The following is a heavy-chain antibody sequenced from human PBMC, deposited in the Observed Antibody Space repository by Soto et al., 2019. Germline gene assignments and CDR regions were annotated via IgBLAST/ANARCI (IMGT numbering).Heavy chain of an antibody. V-gene: IGHV4-4*02. J-gene: IGHJ4*02. CDR3: ADRLAVAGGFDY. CDR1: GGSISSSNW. CDR2: IYHSGST. Sequence: PSETLSLTCAVSGGSISSSNWWSWVRQPPGKGLEWIGEIYHSGSTNYNPSLKSRVTISVDKSKNQFSLKLSSVTAADTAVYYCADRLAVAGGFDYWGQGTLVTVSS. D-gene: IGHD6-19*01.